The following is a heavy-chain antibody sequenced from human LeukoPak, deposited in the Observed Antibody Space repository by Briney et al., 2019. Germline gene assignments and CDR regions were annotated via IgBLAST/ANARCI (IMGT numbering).Heavy chain of an antibody. J-gene: IGHJ4*02. D-gene: IGHD2-2*01. CDR1: GFTFSSYA. Sequence: GGSLRLSCAASGFTFSSYAMHWVRQAPGKGLEWVAVISYDGSNKYYADSVKGRFTISRDNSKNALYLQMNSLRAEDTAVYYCANFGCTSTSCLDYWGQGTLVTVSS. CDR2: ISYDGSNK. V-gene: IGHV3-30-3*01. CDR3: ANFGCTSTSCLDY.